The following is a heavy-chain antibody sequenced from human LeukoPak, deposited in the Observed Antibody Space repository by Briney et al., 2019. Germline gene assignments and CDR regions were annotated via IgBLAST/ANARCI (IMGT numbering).Heavy chain of an antibody. Sequence: GGSLRLSCAASGFTVTINYMSWVRQAPGKGLEWVSVIYSDGRTFYPASVKGRFTISRDSSKTTLYLQMNSLRAEDTALYYCATSSLGWGPDAFDVWGQGTVVTVSS. J-gene: IGHJ3*01. V-gene: IGHV3-53*01. CDR2: IYSDGRT. CDR3: ATSSLGWGPDAFDV. D-gene: IGHD6-19*01. CDR1: GFTVTINY.